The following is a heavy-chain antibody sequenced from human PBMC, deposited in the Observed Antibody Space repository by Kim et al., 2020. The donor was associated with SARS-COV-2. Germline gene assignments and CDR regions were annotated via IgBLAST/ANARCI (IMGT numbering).Heavy chain of an antibody. CDR3: AKDSGFTYYYDSSGADY. J-gene: IGHJ4*02. D-gene: IGHD3-22*01. CDR1: GFTFSSYG. V-gene: IGHV3-30*18. CDR2: ISYDGSNK. Sequence: GGSLRLSCAASGFTFSSYGMHWVRQAPGKGLEWVAVISYDGSNKYYADSVKGRFTISRDNSKNTLYLQMNSLRAEDTAVYYCAKDSGFTYYYDSSGADYWGQGTLVTVSS.